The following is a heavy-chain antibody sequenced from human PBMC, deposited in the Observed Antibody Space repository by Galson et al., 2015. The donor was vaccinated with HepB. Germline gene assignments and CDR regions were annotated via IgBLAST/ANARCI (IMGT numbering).Heavy chain of an antibody. V-gene: IGHV5-51*01. Sequence: QSGAEVKKPGESLKISCKGSGYSFTSYWIGWVRQMPGKGLEWMGIIYPGDSDTRYSPSFQGQVTISADKSISTAYLQWSSLKASDTAMYYCARTEHKRGYCSSTSCYTRRGWFDPWGQGTLVTVSS. J-gene: IGHJ5*02. CDR3: ARTEHKRGYCSSTSCYTRRGWFDP. CDR1: GYSFTSYW. CDR2: IYPGDSDT. D-gene: IGHD2-2*02.